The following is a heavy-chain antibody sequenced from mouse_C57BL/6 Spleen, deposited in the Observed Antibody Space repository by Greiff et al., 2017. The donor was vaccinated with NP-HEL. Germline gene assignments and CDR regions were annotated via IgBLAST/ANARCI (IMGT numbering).Heavy chain of an antibody. Sequence: EVQLQESGPGLVKPSPSLSLTCSVTGYSITSGYYWNWIRQFPGNKLEWMGYISYDGSNNYNPSLKNRISITRDTSKNQFFLKLNSVTTEDTATYYCAREGGFAYWGQGTLVTVSA. J-gene: IGHJ3*01. CDR2: ISYDGSN. CDR3: AREGGFAY. V-gene: IGHV3-6*01. CDR1: GYSITSGYY.